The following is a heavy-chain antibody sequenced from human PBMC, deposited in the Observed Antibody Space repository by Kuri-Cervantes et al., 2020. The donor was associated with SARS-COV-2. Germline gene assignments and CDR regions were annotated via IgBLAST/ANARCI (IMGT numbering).Heavy chain of an antibody. CDR2: INPNSGGT. V-gene: IGHV1-2*02. CDR1: GYTSTSYG. CDR3: AKEGRGANAAPDAFDI. J-gene: IGHJ3*02. D-gene: IGHD1-26*01. Sequence: ASVKVSCKASGYTSTSYGISWVRQAPGQGLEWMGWINPNSGGTNYAQKFQGRVTMTRDTSISTAYMELSRLRSDDTAVYYCAKEGRGANAAPDAFDIWGQGTMVTVSS.